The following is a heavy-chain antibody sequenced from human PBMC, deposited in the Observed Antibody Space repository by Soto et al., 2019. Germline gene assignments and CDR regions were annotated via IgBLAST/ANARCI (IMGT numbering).Heavy chain of an antibody. CDR1: GYTFTGYY. J-gene: IGHJ6*02. CDR2: INPNSGGT. CDR3: AGDRQTAYYYGMDV. Sequence: ASVKVSCKASGYTFTGYYMHWVRQAPGQGLEWMGWINPNSGGTNYAQKFQGWVTMTRDTSISTAYMELSRLRSDDTAVYYCAGDRQTAYYYGMDVWGQGTTVTVSS. D-gene: IGHD5-18*01. V-gene: IGHV1-2*04.